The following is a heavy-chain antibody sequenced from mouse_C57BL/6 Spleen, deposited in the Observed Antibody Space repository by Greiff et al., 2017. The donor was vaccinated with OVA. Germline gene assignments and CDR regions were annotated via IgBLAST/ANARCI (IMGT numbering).Heavy chain of an antibody. CDR3: ASRDSSGPAWFAY. V-gene: IGHV1-69*01. CDR2: IDPSDSYT. CDR1: GYTFTSYW. J-gene: IGHJ3*01. Sequence: QVQLQQPGAELVMPGASVKLSCKASGYTFTSYWMHWVKQRPGQGLEWIGEIDPSDSYTTYNQKFKGKSTLTVDKSSSTAYMQLSSLTSEDSAVYYCASRDSSGPAWFAYWGQGTLVTVSA. D-gene: IGHD3-2*02.